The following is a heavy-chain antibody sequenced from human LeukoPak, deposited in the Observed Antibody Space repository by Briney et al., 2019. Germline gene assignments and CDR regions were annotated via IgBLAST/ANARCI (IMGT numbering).Heavy chain of an antibody. Sequence: PSETLSLTCTVSGGSISSSSYYWGWIRQPPGKGLEWIGNVYYSGTTYYNPSLKSRVTISVDTSKNQFSLKLSSVTAADTAFYYCAREMLNGSGYFDYWGQGTLVTVSS. V-gene: IGHV4-39*07. CDR1: GGSISSSSYY. J-gene: IGHJ4*02. CDR3: AREMLNGSGYFDY. D-gene: IGHD3-3*01. CDR2: VYYSGTT.